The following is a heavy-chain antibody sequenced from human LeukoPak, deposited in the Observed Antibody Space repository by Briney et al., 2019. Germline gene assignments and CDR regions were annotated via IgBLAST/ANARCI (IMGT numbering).Heavy chain of an antibody. J-gene: IGHJ5*02. CDR3: ARAPAAISWFDP. CDR2: IYYSGST. V-gene: IGHV4-30-4*01. D-gene: IGHD2-2*01. CDR1: GGSISSGDYY. Sequence: SETLSLTCTVSGGSISSGDYYWSWIRQPPGKGLEWIGYIYYSGSTYYNPSLKSRVTISVDTSKNQFSLKLTSVTAADTAVYSCARAPAAISWFDPWGQGTLVTVSS.